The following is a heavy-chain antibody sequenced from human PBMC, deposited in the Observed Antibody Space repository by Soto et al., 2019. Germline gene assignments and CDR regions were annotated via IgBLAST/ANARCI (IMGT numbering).Heavy chain of an antibody. D-gene: IGHD3-22*01. CDR1: GGSVSSGSYY. CDR3: AREDYYDSSE. J-gene: IGHJ1*01. Sequence: QVQLQESGPGLVKPSETLSLTCTVSGGSVSSGSYYWSWIRQPPGKGLEWIGYIYYSGSTNYNPSLKSLVTLSVDTSKNQFSLKLRSVTAAYTAVYYCAREDYYDSSEWGQGTLVTVSS. V-gene: IGHV4-61*01. CDR2: IYYSGST.